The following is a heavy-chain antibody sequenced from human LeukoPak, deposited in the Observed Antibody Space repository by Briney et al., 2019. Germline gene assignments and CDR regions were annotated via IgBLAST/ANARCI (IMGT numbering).Heavy chain of an antibody. Sequence: PGGSLRLSCAASGFTFSSYGMHWVRQAPGKGLEWVAVIWYDGSNKYYADSVMGRFTISRDNSKNTLYLQMNSLRAEDTAVYYCARLYGTYPGWFDPWGQGTLVTVSS. CDR3: ARLYGTYPGWFDP. V-gene: IGHV3-33*01. J-gene: IGHJ5*02. D-gene: IGHD4-17*01. CDR1: GFTFSSYG. CDR2: IWYDGSNK.